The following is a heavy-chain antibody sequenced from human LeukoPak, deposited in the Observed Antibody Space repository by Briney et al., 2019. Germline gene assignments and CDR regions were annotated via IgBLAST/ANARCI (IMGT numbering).Heavy chain of an antibody. V-gene: IGHV4-61*02. D-gene: IGHD6-13*01. CDR3: ARDSAAAATIRVLDY. CDR1: GGSISSGSYY. CDR2: IYSSGST. J-gene: IGHJ4*02. Sequence: SETLSLTCTVSGGSISSGSYYWSWIRQPAGKGLEWIGRIYSSGSTNYNPSLKSRVTMSVDTSKNQFSLKLSSVTAADTAVYYCARDSAAAATIRVLDYWGQGTLVTVSS.